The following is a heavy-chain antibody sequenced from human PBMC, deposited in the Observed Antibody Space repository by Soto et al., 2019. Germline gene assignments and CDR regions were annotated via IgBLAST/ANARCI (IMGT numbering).Heavy chain of an antibody. V-gene: IGHV3-74*01. Sequence: GGSLRLSCAASGFTFSTYWMHWVRQAPGKGLVWVSRIISDESTTIYADFVKGRFTISRDNAKNTLYLQMNSLSVEDTAMYYCATGPTPAFDIWGLGTMVTVSS. CDR2: IISDESTT. CDR1: GFTFSTYW. D-gene: IGHD2-15*01. CDR3: ATGPTPAFDI. J-gene: IGHJ3*02.